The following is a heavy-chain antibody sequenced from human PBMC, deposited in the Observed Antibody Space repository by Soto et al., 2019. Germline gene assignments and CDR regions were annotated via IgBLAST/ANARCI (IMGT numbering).Heavy chain of an antibody. CDR2: INPITGDT. Sequence: ASVKVSCKASGYSFTGYFIHWVRQAPGQGLEWMGWINPITGDTNSVQKFQGRVTMIRDMSISTVYMDLRRLTSDDTAVYYCATVRPYFDRSGPLDSWGQRTLVIVSP. CDR1: GYSFTGYF. D-gene: IGHD3-22*01. CDR3: ATVRPYFDRSGPLDS. V-gene: IGHV1-2*02. J-gene: IGHJ4*02.